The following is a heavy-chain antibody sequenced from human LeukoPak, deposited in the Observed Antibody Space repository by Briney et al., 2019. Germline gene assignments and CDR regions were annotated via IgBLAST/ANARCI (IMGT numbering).Heavy chain of an antibody. J-gene: IGHJ4*02. CDR1: GFTFSDYY. D-gene: IGHD2-2*01. Sequence: GGSLRLSCAASGFTFSDYYMSWIRQAPGKGLEWVSYISSSGSTIYYADSVKGRFTISRDNAKNSLYLQMNSLRAEDTAVYYCARKVVGVSAATPYFDYWGQGTLVTVSS. CDR2: ISSSGSTI. V-gene: IGHV3-11*01. CDR3: ARKVVGVSAATPYFDY.